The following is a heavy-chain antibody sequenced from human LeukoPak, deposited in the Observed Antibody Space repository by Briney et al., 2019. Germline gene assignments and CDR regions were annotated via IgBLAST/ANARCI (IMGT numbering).Heavy chain of an antibody. CDR2: ISGSGGST. D-gene: IGHD5-18*01. Sequence: GGSLRLSCAASGFTFSSYAMSWVRQAPGPGLEWVSAISGSGGSTYYADSVKGRFTISRDNSKNTLYLQMNSLRAEDTAVYYCAKVSRGPWIQDYWGQGTLVTVSS. J-gene: IGHJ4*02. V-gene: IGHV3-23*01. CDR3: AKVSRGPWIQDY. CDR1: GFTFSSYA.